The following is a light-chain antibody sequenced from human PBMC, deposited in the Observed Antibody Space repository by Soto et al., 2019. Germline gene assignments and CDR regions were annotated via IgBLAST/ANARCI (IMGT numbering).Light chain of an antibody. CDR2: GAS. J-gene: IGKJ5*01. CDR1: QSVSNNY. CDR3: QQYESSPA. V-gene: IGKV3-20*01. Sequence: EIVLTQSPGTLSLSPGERVTLSCRASQSVSNNYLAWYQQKPGQAPRLLIYGASSGATGIPDRFRGSGSGTEFTLTISRLEPEDFAVYYCQQYESSPAFGQGTRLEIK.